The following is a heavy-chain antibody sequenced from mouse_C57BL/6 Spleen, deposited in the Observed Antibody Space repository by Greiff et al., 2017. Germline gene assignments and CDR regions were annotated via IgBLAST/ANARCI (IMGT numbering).Heavy chain of an antibody. V-gene: IGHV5-4*03. CDR1: GFTFSSYA. CDR3: ARRWGLYWYFDV. CDR2: ISDGGSYT. J-gene: IGHJ1*01. Sequence: EVKLVESGGGLVKPGGSLKLSCAASGFTFSSYAMSWVRQTPEKRLEWVATISDGGSYTYYPDNVKGRFTISRDNAKNNLYLQMSHLKSEDTAMYYCARRWGLYWYFDVWGSGTTVTVSS.